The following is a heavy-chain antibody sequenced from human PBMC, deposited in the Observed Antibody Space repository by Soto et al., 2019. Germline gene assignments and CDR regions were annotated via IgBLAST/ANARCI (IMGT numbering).Heavy chain of an antibody. J-gene: IGHJ6*04. D-gene: IGHD4-17*01. Sequence: QVQLVQSGAEVKKPGSSVKVSCKASGGTFSTYTIGWVRQAPGQGLEWMGRIIPILAVANYAQKFQGRVTLTADIYTSTSYMELSSLRSEDTAVYYCARAGYGDSDYYYCAMDVWGKGTTVTVSS. CDR2: IIPILAVA. V-gene: IGHV1-69*02. CDR3: ARAGYGDSDYYYCAMDV. CDR1: GGTFSTYT.